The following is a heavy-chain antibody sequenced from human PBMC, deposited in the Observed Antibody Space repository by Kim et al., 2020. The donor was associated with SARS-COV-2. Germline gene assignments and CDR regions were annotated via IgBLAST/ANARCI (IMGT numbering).Heavy chain of an antibody. J-gene: IGHJ3*01. V-gene: IGHV4-39*01. CDR1: GASISSSNYY. Sequence: SETLSLTCTVSGASISSSNYYWGWIRQSPGKGLEWIGSIYDSGSTYYNPSLKSRVTISVDTSKNQFSLKLSSVTAADTAVYYCAARATTGSRTNCHDDGFALWGQGTVVTVSS. CDR3: AARATTGSRTNCHDDGFAL. D-gene: IGHD2-2*01. CDR2: IYDSGST.